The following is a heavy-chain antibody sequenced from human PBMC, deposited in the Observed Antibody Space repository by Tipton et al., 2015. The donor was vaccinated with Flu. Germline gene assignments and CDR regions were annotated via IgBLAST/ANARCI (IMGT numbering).Heavy chain of an antibody. CDR3: ARAPRGDGSGSL. CDR2: IYHSGST. J-gene: IGHJ1*01. CDR1: GYSISSGYY. V-gene: IGHV4-38-2*02. D-gene: IGHD3-10*01. Sequence: TLSLTCTVSGYSISSGYYWGWIRQPPGKGLEWIGSIYHSGSTYYNPSLKSRVTISVDTSKNQFSLKLSSVTAADTAVYYCARAPRGDGSGSLWGQGTLVTVPS.